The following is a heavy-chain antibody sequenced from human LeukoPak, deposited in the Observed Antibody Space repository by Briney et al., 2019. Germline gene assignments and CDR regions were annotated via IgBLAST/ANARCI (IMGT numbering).Heavy chain of an antibody. J-gene: IGHJ3*02. CDR2: IYHSGST. Sequence: PSQTLSLTCAVSGGFISSGGCSWSWIRQPPGKGLEWIGYIYHSGSTYYNPSLKSRVTISVDRSKNQFSLKLSSVTAADTAVYYCARALSLPYYYDSTWAFDIWGQGTMVTVSS. CDR1: GGFISSGGCS. V-gene: IGHV4-30-2*01. CDR3: ARALSLPYYYDSTWAFDI. D-gene: IGHD3-22*01.